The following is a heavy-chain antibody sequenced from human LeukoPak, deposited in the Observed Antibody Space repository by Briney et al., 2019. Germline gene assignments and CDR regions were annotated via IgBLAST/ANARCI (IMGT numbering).Heavy chain of an antibody. J-gene: IGHJ6*03. CDR1: GFRFDDYG. CDR3: GRVHCSTTSCYDYYDYYMDV. Sequence: GGSLRLSCAASGFRFDDYGVSWVRHVPGKGLEWVSGTNWDGASTGYADSVKGRFTISRDNVKNFLYLQMNSLRVEDTALYFCGRVHCSTTSCYDYYDYYMDVWGKGTTVTVS. CDR2: TNWDGAST. D-gene: IGHD2-2*01. V-gene: IGHV3-20*04.